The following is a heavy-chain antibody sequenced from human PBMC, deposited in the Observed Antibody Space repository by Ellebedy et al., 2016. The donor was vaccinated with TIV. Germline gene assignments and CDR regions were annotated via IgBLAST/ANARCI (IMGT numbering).Heavy chain of an antibody. Sequence: ASVKVSCXASGYTFTSYDINWVRQATGQGLEWMGWINPNSGGTNYAQKFQGRVTMTRDTSISTAYMELSRLRSDDTAVYYCARGYCSGGSCYPGCWGQGTLVTVSS. CDR1: GYTFTSYD. CDR2: INPNSGGT. CDR3: ARGYCSGGSCYPGC. D-gene: IGHD2-15*01. V-gene: IGHV1-2*02. J-gene: IGHJ4*02.